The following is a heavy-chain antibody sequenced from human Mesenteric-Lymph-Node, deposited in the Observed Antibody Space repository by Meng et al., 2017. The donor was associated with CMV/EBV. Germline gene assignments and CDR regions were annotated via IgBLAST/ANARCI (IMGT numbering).Heavy chain of an antibody. CDR1: GFTFSSYG. Sequence: GESLKISCAASGFTFSSYGMHWVRQAPGKGLEWVAFIRYDGSNKYYADSVKGRFTISRDNSKNTLYLQMNSLRAEDTAVYYCAAPGNVVPAAYFDYWGQGTLVTVSS. J-gene: IGHJ4*02. V-gene: IGHV3-30*02. CDR3: AAPGNVVPAAYFDY. D-gene: IGHD2-2*01. CDR2: IRYDGSNK.